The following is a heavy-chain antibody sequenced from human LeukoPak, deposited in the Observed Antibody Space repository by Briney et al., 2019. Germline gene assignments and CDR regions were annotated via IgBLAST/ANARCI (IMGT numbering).Heavy chain of an antibody. V-gene: IGHV3-74*01. CDR3: AGEWKKRGAFDY. CDR1: GFTFSSIW. J-gene: IGHJ4*02. CDR2: INTDGSRT. D-gene: IGHD1-1*01. Sequence: GGSLRLSCAASGFTFSSIWMHWVRQAPGKGLVWVSFINTDGSRTTYADSVKGRFTVSRDNAKNTLYLEMCGLRAEDTVVYYGAGEWKKRGAFDYWGQGTLVTVSS.